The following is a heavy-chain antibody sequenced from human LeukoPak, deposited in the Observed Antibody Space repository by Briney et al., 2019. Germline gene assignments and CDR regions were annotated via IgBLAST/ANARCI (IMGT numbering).Heavy chain of an antibody. CDR1: GGSISSSSYY. J-gene: IGHJ4*02. Sequence: NPSETLSLTCTVSGGSISSSSYYWGWIRQPPGKGLEWIGSIYYSGGTYYNPSLKSRVTISVDTSKNQFSLKLSSVTAADTAVYYCARRGYGGNSDYFDYWGQGTLVTVSS. D-gene: IGHD4-23*01. CDR2: IYYSGGT. V-gene: IGHV4-39*01. CDR3: ARRGYGGNSDYFDY.